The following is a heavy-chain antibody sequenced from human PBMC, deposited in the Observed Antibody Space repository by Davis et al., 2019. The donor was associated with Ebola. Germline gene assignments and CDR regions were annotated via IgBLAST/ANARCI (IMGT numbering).Heavy chain of an antibody. CDR1: GFTFSNFA. CDR3: ARDSRGGGVTAKDLPY. Sequence: PGGSLRLSCAASGFTFSNFAMHWVRQAPGKGLEWVAVIAYDGSTKYYADSVKGRFTISRADSKNTVSLQVNSLRPEDTAVYYCARDSRGGGVTAKDLPYWGQGTLVTVSS. CDR2: IAYDGSTK. D-gene: IGHD2-15*01. V-gene: IGHV3-30-3*01. J-gene: IGHJ1*01.